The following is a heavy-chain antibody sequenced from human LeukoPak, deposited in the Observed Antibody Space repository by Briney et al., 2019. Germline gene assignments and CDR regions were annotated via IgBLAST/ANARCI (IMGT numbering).Heavy chain of an antibody. D-gene: IGHD3-10*01. CDR3: ARGQVARYGSGSYYARFDY. CDR2: IYYSGGT. CDR1: GGSITSSPYW. Sequence: PSETLSLTCTVSGGSITSSPYWWSWIRQPPGKGLEWIATIYYSGGTYYNPSLKSRVTIAGDTSKNQFSLELRSVTAADTAVYYCARGQVARYGSGSYYARFDYWGQGTLVTVSS. J-gene: IGHJ4*02. V-gene: IGHV4-39*01.